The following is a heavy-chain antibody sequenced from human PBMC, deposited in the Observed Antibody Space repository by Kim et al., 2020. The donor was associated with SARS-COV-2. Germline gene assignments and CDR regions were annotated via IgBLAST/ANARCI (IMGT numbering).Heavy chain of an antibody. D-gene: IGHD2-15*01. J-gene: IGHJ6*02. Sequence: GGSLRLSCAASGFTFSSYSMNWVRQAPGKGLEWVSSISSSSSYIYYADSVKGRFTISRDNAKNSLYLQMNSLRAEDTAVYYCARPPARKYGMDVWGQGTTVTVSS. CDR1: GFTFSSYS. V-gene: IGHV3-21*01. CDR2: ISSSSSYI. CDR3: ARPPARKYGMDV.